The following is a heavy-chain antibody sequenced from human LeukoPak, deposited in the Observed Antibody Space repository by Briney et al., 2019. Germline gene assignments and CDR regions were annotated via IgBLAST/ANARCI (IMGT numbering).Heavy chain of an antibody. V-gene: IGHV3-66*01. J-gene: IGHJ4*02. CDR1: RFTVATNH. D-gene: IGHD6-19*01. CDR3: ARASRWLAFDT. CDR2: IYNGDNT. Sequence: GGSLRLSCVASRFTVATNHMNWVRQAPGKGLEWVSVIYNGDNTAYSDSVKCRFTVSRDNSKNTLYLQMHSLRAEDTAVYFCARASRWLAFDTWGQGTLVTVSS.